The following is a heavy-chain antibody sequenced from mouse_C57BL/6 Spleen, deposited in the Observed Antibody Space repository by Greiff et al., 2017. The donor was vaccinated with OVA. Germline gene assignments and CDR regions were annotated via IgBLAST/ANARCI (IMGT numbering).Heavy chain of an antibody. CDR3: TRSGDYGSSPSYAMDY. Sequence: EVKVVESGTVLARPGASVKMSCKTSGYTFTSYWMHWVKQRPGQGLEWIGAIYPGNSDTSYNQKFKGKAKLTAVTSASTAYMELSSLTNEDSAVYYCTRSGDYGSSPSYAMDYWGQGTSVTVSS. CDR2: IYPGNSDT. CDR1: GYTFTSYW. J-gene: IGHJ4*01. V-gene: IGHV1-5*01. D-gene: IGHD1-1*01.